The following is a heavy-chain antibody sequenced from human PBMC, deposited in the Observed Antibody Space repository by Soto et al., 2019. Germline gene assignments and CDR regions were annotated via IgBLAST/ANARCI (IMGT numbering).Heavy chain of an antibody. CDR3: ASSSETTTNWFDP. Sequence: ASVKVSCKASGGTFSSYTISWVRQAPGQGLEWMGRIIPILGIANYAQKFQGRVTITADKSTSTAYMELSSLRSEDTAVYYCASSSETTTNWFDPWGQGTLVTVSS. CDR1: GGTFSSYT. D-gene: IGHD4-17*01. CDR2: IIPILGIA. V-gene: IGHV1-69*02. J-gene: IGHJ5*02.